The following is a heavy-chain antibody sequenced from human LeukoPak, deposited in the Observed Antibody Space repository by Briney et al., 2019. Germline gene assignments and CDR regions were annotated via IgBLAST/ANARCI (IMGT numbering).Heavy chain of an antibody. D-gene: IGHD3-3*01. CDR3: ARIRDFWSGNNWFDP. Sequence: SETLSLTCTVSGGSISSYYWSWIRQPPGKGLEWIGYIYYSGSTNYNPSLKSRVTVSVDTSKNQFSLKLSSVTAADTAVYYCARIRDFWSGNNWFDPWGQGTLVTVSS. V-gene: IGHV4-59*01. CDR2: IYYSGST. CDR1: GGSISSYY. J-gene: IGHJ5*02.